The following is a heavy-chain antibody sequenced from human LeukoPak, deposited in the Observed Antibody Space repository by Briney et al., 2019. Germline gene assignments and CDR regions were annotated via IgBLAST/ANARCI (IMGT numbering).Heavy chain of an antibody. CDR3: AREDYYDSCGYLDY. D-gene: IGHD3-22*01. Sequence: SQTLSLTCTVSGGSISSSGYYWSWLRQHPGKGLEWIGYIYYSGTTYYNPSLKSRVTISVDTSKNQFSLKLFSVTAADTAVYYCAREDYYDSCGYLDYWDQGTLVTVSS. CDR2: IYYSGTT. J-gene: IGHJ4*02. V-gene: IGHV4-31*03. CDR1: GGSISSSGYY.